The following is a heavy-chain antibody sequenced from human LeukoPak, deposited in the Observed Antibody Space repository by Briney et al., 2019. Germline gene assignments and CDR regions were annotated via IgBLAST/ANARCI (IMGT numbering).Heavy chain of an antibody. V-gene: IGHV3-30-3*01. Sequence: GGSLRLSCAASGFTFSSYAMHWVRQAPGKGLEWVAVISYDGSNKYYADSVKGRFTISRDNSKNTLYLQMNSLRAEDTALYYCAKDTGYDSSGYYSAYDYWGQGTLVTVSS. CDR1: GFTFSSYA. J-gene: IGHJ4*02. D-gene: IGHD3-22*01. CDR2: ISYDGSNK. CDR3: AKDTGYDSSGYYSAYDY.